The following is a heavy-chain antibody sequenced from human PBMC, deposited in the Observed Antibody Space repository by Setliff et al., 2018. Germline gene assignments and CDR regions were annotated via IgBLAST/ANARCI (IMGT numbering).Heavy chain of an antibody. D-gene: IGHD4-17*01. CDR1: GYTFTTYT. Sequence: ASVKVSCKASGYTFTTYTMNWVRRAPGQGLEWMGWINTYAGDPTYAQGYTGRFAFSLDTSDSATYLDITSLKAEDTATYYCARADHLVTTTFDYWGQGTLVTAPQ. CDR3: ARADHLVTTTFDY. V-gene: IGHV7-4-1*02. J-gene: IGHJ4*01. CDR2: INTYAGDP.